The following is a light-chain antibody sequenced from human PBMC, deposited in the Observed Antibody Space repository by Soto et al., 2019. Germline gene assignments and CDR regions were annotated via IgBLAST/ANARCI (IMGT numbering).Light chain of an antibody. Sequence: DIVMTQSPDSLAVSLGERATINCKSSQSVLYSSNNKNYLAWYQQKLGQPPKLLIRWASTRESGVPDRFSGSGSRTDFTLTISSLQAEDVAVYYCQQYYSTPWTFGQGTKVEIK. CDR3: QQYYSTPWT. CDR2: WAS. CDR1: QSVLYSSNNKNY. J-gene: IGKJ1*01. V-gene: IGKV4-1*01.